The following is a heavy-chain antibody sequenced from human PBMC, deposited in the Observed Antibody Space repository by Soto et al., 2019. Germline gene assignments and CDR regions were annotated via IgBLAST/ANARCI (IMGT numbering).Heavy chain of an antibody. CDR2: ITPFNGNT. CDR3: ASGRASYGMDV. Sequence: QMQLVQYGAEVKKTGSSVKVSCKASGYTFTYRYLHWVRQAPGQALEWMGWITPFNGNTNYAQKFQDRVTITRDRSMSTAYMELSSLRSEDTAMYYCASGRASYGMDVWGQGTTVTVSS. D-gene: IGHD1-26*01. V-gene: IGHV1-45*02. CDR1: GYTFTYRY. J-gene: IGHJ6*02.